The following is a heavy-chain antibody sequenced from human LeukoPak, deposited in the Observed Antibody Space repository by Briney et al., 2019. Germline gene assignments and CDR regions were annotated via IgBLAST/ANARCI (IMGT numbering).Heavy chain of an antibody. Sequence: GGSLRLSCAASGFTFSSYGMHWVRQAPGKGLEWVAVIWYDGSNKYYAESVKGRFTISRDNSKNTLYLQMNSLRAEDTAVYYCARVFRSGDLFVSDSWGQGTLVTVSS. CDR2: IWYDGSNK. V-gene: IGHV3-33*01. CDR1: GFTFSSYG. D-gene: IGHD2-21*02. CDR3: ARVFRSGDLFVSDS. J-gene: IGHJ4*02.